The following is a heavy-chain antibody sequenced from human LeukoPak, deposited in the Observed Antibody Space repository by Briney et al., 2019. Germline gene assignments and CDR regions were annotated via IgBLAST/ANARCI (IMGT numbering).Heavy chain of an antibody. D-gene: IGHD3-22*01. Sequence: SETLSLTCAVYGGSFSGYYWSWIRQPPGKGLEWIGEINHSGSTNYNPSLKSRVTISVDTSKNQFSLKLSSVTAADTAVYYCASPNYYDSSGYYFGYAFDIWGQGTMVTVSS. CDR2: INHSGST. V-gene: IGHV4-34*01. J-gene: IGHJ3*02. CDR1: GGSFSGYY. CDR3: ASPNYYDSSGYYFGYAFDI.